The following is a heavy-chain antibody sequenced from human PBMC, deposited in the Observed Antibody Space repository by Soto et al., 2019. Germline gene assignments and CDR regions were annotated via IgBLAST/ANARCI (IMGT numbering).Heavy chain of an antibody. CDR1: GFSLTSNAVG. J-gene: IGHJ4*02. Sequence: QITLKESGPTLVKPTQTLTLTCTFSGFSLTSNAVGVGWFRQAPGKALEWLALIYWDDDTHYSPSLKSRLTFTKDTSKNQVVLIMTNMDPVDTATYYCAHGSGWLFDFWGQGTLVTVSS. D-gene: IGHD6-19*01. V-gene: IGHV2-5*02. CDR2: IYWDDDT. CDR3: AHGSGWLFDF.